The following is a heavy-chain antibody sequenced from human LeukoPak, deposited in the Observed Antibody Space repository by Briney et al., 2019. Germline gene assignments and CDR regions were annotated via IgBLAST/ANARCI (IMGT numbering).Heavy chain of an antibody. J-gene: IGHJ5*02. CDR3: ARHTMVRGFPGGFDP. D-gene: IGHD3-10*01. Sequence: PSETLSLTCTVSGGSISSGDYYWSWIRQPPGKGLEWIGYIYYSGSTYYNPSLKSRVTISVDTSKNQFSLKLSSVTAADTAVYYCARHTMVRGFPGGFDPWGRGTLVTVSS. CDR2: IYYSGST. V-gene: IGHV4-30-4*01. CDR1: GGSISSGDYY.